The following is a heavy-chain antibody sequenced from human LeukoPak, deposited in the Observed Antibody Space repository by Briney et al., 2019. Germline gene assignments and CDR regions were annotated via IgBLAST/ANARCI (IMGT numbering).Heavy chain of an antibody. CDR3: ARDPPPRPGVYSGYEGAFDV. D-gene: IGHD5-12*01. CDR1: GGSFSGYY. CDR2: INHSGST. Sequence: KSSETLSLTCAVYGGSFSGYYWSWIRQPPGKGLEWIGEINHSGSTNYNPSLKSRVTISVDTSKNQFSLRLTSVTAAATAVYYCARDPPPRPGVYSGYEGAFDVWGQGTMVTVSS. V-gene: IGHV4-34*01. J-gene: IGHJ3*01.